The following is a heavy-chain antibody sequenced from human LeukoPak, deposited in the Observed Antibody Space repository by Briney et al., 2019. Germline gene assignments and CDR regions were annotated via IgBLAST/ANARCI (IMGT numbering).Heavy chain of an antibody. CDR3: ARYDYGGNSGFNY. D-gene: IGHD4-23*01. V-gene: IGHV5-51*01. Sequence: GESLKISCKGSGYTFSTHWIGWVRQMPGKGLEWMGIIYPDDSDTRYSPSFQGQVTISGDKSISTAYLQWSSLKASDTAMYYCARYDYGGNSGFNYWGQGTQVTVSS. CDR1: GYTFSTHW. J-gene: IGHJ4*02. CDR2: IYPDDSDT.